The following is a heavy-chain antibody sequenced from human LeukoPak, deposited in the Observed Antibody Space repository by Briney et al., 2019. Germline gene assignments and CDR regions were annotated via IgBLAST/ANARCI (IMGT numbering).Heavy chain of an antibody. CDR2: IYYSGST. D-gene: IGHD2-2*02. Sequence: SETLSLTCTVSGGSISSYYWSWIRQPPGKGLEWIGYIYYSGSTNYNPSLKSRVTISVDTSKNQFSLKLSSVTAADTAVYYCARLWIVVVPAAIYRWFDPWGRGTLVTVSS. V-gene: IGHV4-59*08. CDR3: ARLWIVVVPAAIYRWFDP. J-gene: IGHJ5*02. CDR1: GGSISSYY.